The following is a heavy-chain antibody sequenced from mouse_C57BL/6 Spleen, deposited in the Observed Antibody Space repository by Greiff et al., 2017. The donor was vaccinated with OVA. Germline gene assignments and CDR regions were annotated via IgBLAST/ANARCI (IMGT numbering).Heavy chain of an antibody. CDR3: ARLLRYLYYFDY. J-gene: IGHJ2*01. V-gene: IGHV1-18*01. CDR2: INPNNGGT. D-gene: IGHD1-1*01. Sequence: EVQGVESGPELVKPGASVKITCKASGYTFTDYNMDWVKQSHGKSLEWIGDINPNNGGTIYNQKFKGKATLTVDQSSSTAYMELRSLTSEDTAVYYCARLLRYLYYFDYWGQGTTLTVSS. CDR1: GYTFTDYN.